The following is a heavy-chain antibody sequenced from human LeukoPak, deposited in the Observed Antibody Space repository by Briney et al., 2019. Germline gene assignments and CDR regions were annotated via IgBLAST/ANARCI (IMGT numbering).Heavy chain of an antibody. CDR1: GGTFSSYA. CDR3: ARDAPGWFDP. V-gene: IGHV1-69*05. Sequence: SVKVSCKASGGTFSSYAISWVRQAPGQGLEWMGGIIPIFGTANYAQKFQGRVTMTRDTSTSTVYMELSSLRSEDTAVYYCARDAPGWFDPWGQGTLVTVSS. CDR2: IIPIFGTA. J-gene: IGHJ5*02.